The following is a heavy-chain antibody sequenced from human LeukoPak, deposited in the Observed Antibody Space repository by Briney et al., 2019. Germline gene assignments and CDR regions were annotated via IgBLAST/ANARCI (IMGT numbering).Heavy chain of an antibody. D-gene: IGHD6-19*01. Sequence: GGSLRFSCAASRFTFSIYSMNWVRQAPGKGLEWVSYISSSSSTIYYADSVKGRFTISRDNAKNSLYLQMNSLGAEDTAVYYCARDRGSSGWFPWGQGTLVTVSS. J-gene: IGHJ4*02. V-gene: IGHV3-48*01. CDR3: ARDRGSSGWFP. CDR1: RFTFSIYS. CDR2: ISSSSSTI.